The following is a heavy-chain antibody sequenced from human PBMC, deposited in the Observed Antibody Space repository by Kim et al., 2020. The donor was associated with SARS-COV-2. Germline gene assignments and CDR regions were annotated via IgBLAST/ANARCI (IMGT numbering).Heavy chain of an antibody. CDR3: ARDRPIVGARPYYYYGMDV. V-gene: IGHV1-69*13. J-gene: IGHJ6*02. D-gene: IGHD1-26*01. CDR2: IIPIFGTA. CDR1: GGTFSSYA. Sequence: SVKVSCKASGGTFSSYAISWVRQAPGQGLEWMGGIIPIFGTANYAQKFQGRVTITADESTSTAYMELSSLRSEDTAVYYCARDRPIVGARPYYYYGMDVWGQGTTVTVS.